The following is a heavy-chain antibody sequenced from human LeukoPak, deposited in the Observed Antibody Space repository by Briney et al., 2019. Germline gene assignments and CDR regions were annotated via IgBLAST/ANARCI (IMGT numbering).Heavy chain of an antibody. J-gene: IGHJ3*02. V-gene: IGHV3-21*01. CDR3: ARGIVGAKDAFDI. Sequence: PGGSLRFSCAASGFTFSSYSMNWVRQAPGKGLKWVSSISSSSSYIYYADSVKGRFTISRDNAKNSLYLQMNSLRAEDTAVYYCARGIVGAKDAFDIWGQGTMVTVSS. CDR1: GFTFSSYS. CDR2: ISSSSSYI. D-gene: IGHD1-26*01.